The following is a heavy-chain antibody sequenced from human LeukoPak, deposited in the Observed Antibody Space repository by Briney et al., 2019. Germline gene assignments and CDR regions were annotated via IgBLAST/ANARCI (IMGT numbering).Heavy chain of an antibody. CDR3: ARDGYCSGGSCYSGGTSPIDY. J-gene: IGHJ4*02. CDR1: GFTFSDYY. D-gene: IGHD2-15*01. Sequence: KPGGSLRLSCAASGFTFSDYYMSWLRQAPGKGPEWVSYISSSGSTIYYADSVKGRFTISRDNAKNSLYLQMNSLRAEDTAVYYCARDGYCSGGSCYSGGTSPIDYWGQGTLVTVSS. V-gene: IGHV3-11*04. CDR2: ISSSGSTI.